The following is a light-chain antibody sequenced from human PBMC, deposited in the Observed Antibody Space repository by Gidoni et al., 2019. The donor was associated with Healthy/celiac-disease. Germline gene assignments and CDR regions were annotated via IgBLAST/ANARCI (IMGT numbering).Light chain of an antibody. CDR2: AES. Sequence: DIQMTQAPSSRSASVGDRVTITCRASQSISSYLNWYQQKPGKAPKLLIYAESSLQSVVPPRFSGSGPGKAFPITISTLQPEDFETYSCNQSSSTPPTFGQGTKVEIK. CDR3: NQSSSTPPT. J-gene: IGKJ1*01. CDR1: QSISSY. V-gene: IGKV1-39*01.